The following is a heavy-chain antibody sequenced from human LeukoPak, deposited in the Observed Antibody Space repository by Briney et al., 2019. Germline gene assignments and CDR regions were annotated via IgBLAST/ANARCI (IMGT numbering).Heavy chain of an antibody. CDR1: GSTFTSYD. D-gene: IGHD2-15*01. Sequence: ASVKVSCKASGSTFTSYDINWVRQATGQGLEWMGWMNPNSGNTGYAQKFQGRVTITRNTSISTAYMVLSSLRSEDTAVYYCARGVPVRRFLLYCSGGSCYSHYMDVWGKGTTVTVSS. V-gene: IGHV1-8*03. CDR3: ARGVPVRRFLLYCSGGSCYSHYMDV. J-gene: IGHJ6*03. CDR2: MNPNSGNT.